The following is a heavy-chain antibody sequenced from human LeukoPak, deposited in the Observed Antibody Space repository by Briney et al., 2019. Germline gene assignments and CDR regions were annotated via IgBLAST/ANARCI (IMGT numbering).Heavy chain of an antibody. CDR2: ISSSSSYI. Sequence: GGSLRLSCAASGFTFSSYSMNWVRQAPGKGLEWVSSISSSSSYIYYADSVKGRFTISRDNAKNSLYLQMNSLRAEDTAVYYCARDGWNRTYDFWSGYRPGNFDYWGQGTLVTVSS. D-gene: IGHD3-3*01. V-gene: IGHV3-21*01. CDR1: GFTFSSYS. CDR3: ARDGWNRTYDFWSGYRPGNFDY. J-gene: IGHJ4*02.